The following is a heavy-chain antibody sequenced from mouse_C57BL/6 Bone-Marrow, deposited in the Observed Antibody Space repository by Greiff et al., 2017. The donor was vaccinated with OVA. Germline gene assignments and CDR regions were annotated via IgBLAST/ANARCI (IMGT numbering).Heavy chain of an antibody. CDR1: GYTFTDYY. V-gene: IGHV1-26*01. Sequence: EVQLQQSGPELVKPGASVKISCKASGYTFTDYYMNWVKQSHGKSLEWIGDINPNNGGTSYNQKFKGKAILTVDKSSSTAYMELRSLTSEDSAVYYCARSGTYDRFAYWGQGTLVTVSA. CDR3: ARSGTYDRFAY. J-gene: IGHJ3*01. D-gene: IGHD2-3*01. CDR2: INPNNGGT.